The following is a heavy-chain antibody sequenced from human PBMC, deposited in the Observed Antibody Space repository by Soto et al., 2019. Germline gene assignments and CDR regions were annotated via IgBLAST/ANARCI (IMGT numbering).Heavy chain of an antibody. J-gene: IGHJ3*02. V-gene: IGHV3-30-3*01. CDR3: ARGALIESDAFDI. CDR1: GFTFSSYA. Sequence: SGGSLRLSCAASGFTFSSYAMHWVRQAPGKGLEWVAVISYDGSNKYYADSVKGRFTISRDNSKNTLYLQMNSLRAEDTAVYYCARGALIESDAFDIWGQGTMVTVSS. CDR2: ISYDGSNK. D-gene: IGHD2-8*01.